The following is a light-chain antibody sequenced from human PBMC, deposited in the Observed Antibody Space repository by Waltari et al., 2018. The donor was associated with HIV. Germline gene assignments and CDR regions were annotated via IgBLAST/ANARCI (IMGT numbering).Light chain of an antibody. J-gene: IGKJ2*01. V-gene: IGKV2-24*01. CDR2: KVS. CDR1: QSSVHSDGNTY. CDR3: MQATHFPRT. Sequence: VVTIITLFPRLKLRQPHALSCKSSQSSVHSDGNTYFSWLHQRPGQPLRLLIFKVSDRISGVPDRFRGGGARTNFTLEITRVEPEDVGLYYCMQATHFPRTFGQGTKLEIK.